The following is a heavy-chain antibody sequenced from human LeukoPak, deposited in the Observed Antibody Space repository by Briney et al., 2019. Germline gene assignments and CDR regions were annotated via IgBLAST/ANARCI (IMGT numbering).Heavy chain of an antibody. V-gene: IGHV1-3*01. CDR2: INAGNGNT. CDR3: ARDTPTVTPNGLDY. Sequence: ASVKVSCKASGYTFTSYAMHWVRQAPGQRLEWMGWINAGNGNTKYSQKFQGRVTITRDTSASTAYMELSSLRSEDTAVYYCARDTPTVTPNGLDYCGQGTLVTVSS. J-gene: IGHJ4*02. D-gene: IGHD4-17*01. CDR1: GYTFTSYA.